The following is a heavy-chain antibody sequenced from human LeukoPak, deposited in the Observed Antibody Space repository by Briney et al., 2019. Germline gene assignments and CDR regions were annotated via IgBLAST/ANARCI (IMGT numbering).Heavy chain of an antibody. CDR3: ARVGRELNWFDP. CDR1: GGSFSGYY. CDR2: INHSGST. J-gene: IGHJ5*02. Sequence: PSETLSLTCAVYGGSFSGYYWSWIRQPPGKGLEWIGEINHSGSTNYNPSLKSRVTISVGTSKNQFSLKLSSVTAADTAVYYCARVGRELNWFDPWGQGTLVTVSS. D-gene: IGHD1-26*01. V-gene: IGHV4-34*01.